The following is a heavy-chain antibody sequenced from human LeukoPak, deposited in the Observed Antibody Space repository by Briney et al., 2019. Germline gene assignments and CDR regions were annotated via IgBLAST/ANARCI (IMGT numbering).Heavy chain of an antibody. CDR3: ARPRRYYYGSGSFDY. J-gene: IGHJ4*02. Sequence: SETLSLTCAVYGGSFSGYYWSWIRQPPGKGLEWIGEINHSGSTNYNPSLKSRVTISVDTSKNQFSLKLSSVTAADAAVYYCARPRRYYYGSGSFDYWGQGTLVTVSS. CDR2: INHSGST. CDR1: GGSFSGYY. V-gene: IGHV4-34*01. D-gene: IGHD3-10*01.